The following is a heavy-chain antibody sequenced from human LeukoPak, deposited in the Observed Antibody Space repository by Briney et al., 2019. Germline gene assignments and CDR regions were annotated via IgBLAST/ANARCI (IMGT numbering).Heavy chain of an antibody. Sequence: PGGSLRLSCAGSGFTFSGYEMNWVRQAPGKGLEWVSYISSSGKTKFYADSVKGRFTISRDNAKNSLYLQMNSLRAEDTAVYYCARAADYYASGIFYWGQGTLVTVSS. CDR2: ISSSGKTK. V-gene: IGHV3-48*03. CDR1: GFTFSGYE. CDR3: ARAADYYASGIFY. J-gene: IGHJ4*02. D-gene: IGHD3-10*01.